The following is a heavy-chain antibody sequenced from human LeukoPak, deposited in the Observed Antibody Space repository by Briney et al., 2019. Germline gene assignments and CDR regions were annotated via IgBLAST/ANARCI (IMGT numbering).Heavy chain of an antibody. CDR3: ARTGYYHDSSGLGYFDY. D-gene: IGHD3-22*01. CDR1: GYSISSGYY. J-gene: IGHJ4*02. CDR2: IYHSGST. V-gene: IGHV4-38-2*02. Sequence: PSETLSLTCTVSGYSISSGYYWGWIRQPPGKGLEWIGSIYHSGSTYYNPSLKSRVTISLDPSRKQLSLKLSSATAADTAVYYCARTGYYHDSSGLGYFDYWGQGTLVTVSS.